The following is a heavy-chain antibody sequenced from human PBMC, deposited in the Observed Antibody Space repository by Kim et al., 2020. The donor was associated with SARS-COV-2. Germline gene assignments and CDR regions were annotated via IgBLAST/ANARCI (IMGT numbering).Heavy chain of an antibody. V-gene: IGHV3-30-3*01. D-gene: IGHD6-19*01. CDR1: GFTFSSYA. Sequence: GGSLRLSCAASGFTFSSYAMHWVRQAPGKGLEWVAVISYDGSNKYYADSVKGRFTISRDNSKNTLYLQMNSLRAEDTAVYYCARDDCSSGCQNYYYGMDVSGQGTTLTVSS. J-gene: IGHJ6*02. CDR3: ARDDCSSGCQNYYYGMDV. CDR2: ISYDGSNK.